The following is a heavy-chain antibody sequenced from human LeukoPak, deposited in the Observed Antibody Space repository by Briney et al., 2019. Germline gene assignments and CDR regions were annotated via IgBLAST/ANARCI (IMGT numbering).Heavy chain of an antibody. CDR3: ASPSGSGNGYYYYYMDV. CDR1: GGIFSSYA. CDR2: IIPIFGTA. J-gene: IGHJ6*03. V-gene: IGHV1-69*05. D-gene: IGHD3-10*01. Sequence: SVKVSCKASGGIFSSYAISWVRQAPGQGLEWMGGIIPIFGTANYAQKFQGRVTITTDESTSTAYTELSSLRSEDTAVYYCASPSGSGNGYYYYYMDVWGKGTTVTVSS.